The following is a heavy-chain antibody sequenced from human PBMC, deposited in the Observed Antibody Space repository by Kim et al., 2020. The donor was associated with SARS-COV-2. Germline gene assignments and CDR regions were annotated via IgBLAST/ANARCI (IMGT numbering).Heavy chain of an antibody. CDR2: GYP. Sequence: GYPYYADSVKGRFTISRDTSESTLYLQMNSLRADDTAVYYCGRLDFGDDCWGQGTLVTVSS. V-gene: IGHV3-53*01. J-gene: IGHJ4*02. CDR3: GRLDFGDDC. D-gene: IGHD4-17*01.